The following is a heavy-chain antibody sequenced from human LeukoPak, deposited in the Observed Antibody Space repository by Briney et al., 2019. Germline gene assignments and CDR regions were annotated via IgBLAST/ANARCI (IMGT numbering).Heavy chain of an antibody. J-gene: IGHJ4*02. V-gene: IGHV3-7*01. CDR1: GFTFSDFW. D-gene: IGHD6-19*01. Sequence: GGSLRLSCAASGFTFSDFWMNWVRQAPGKGLEWVASIKQDGSEKYYVDSVKGRFSISRDNAKISLHLQMNSLRAEDTAVYYCARDHTVDGLVFDYWGQGILVTVSS. CDR3: ARDHTVDGLVFDY. CDR2: IKQDGSEK.